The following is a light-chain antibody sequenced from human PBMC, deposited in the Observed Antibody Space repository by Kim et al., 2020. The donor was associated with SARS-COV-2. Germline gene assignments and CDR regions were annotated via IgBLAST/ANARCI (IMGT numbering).Light chain of an antibody. V-gene: IGKV1-NL1*01. CDR3: QQSYSFPWT. Sequence: GDRVTITCRASQDISKSLAWYQQKPQKAPKLLVYAASNLESGVPSRFSGSGSGTDYTLTISSLQPEDSATFFCQQSYSFPWTFGQGTKVDIK. J-gene: IGKJ1*01. CDR1: QDISKS. CDR2: AAS.